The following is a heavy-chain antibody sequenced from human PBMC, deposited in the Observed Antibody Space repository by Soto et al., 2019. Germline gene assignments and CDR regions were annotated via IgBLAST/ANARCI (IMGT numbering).Heavy chain of an antibody. J-gene: IGHJ3*02. V-gene: IGHV4-59*08. Sequence: PSETLSLTCTVSGGSISSYYWSWIRQPPGKGLEWIGYIYYSGSTNYNPSLKSRVTISVDTSKNQFSLKLSSVTAADTAVYYCAVTTSEEDAFDIWGQGTMVTVSS. CDR3: AVTTSEEDAFDI. D-gene: IGHD4-17*01. CDR1: GGSISSYY. CDR2: IYYSGST.